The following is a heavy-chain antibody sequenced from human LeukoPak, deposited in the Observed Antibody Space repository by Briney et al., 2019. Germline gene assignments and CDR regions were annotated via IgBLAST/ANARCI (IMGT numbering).Heavy chain of an antibody. CDR2: INWNGGST. CDR1: GLTFDDYG. Sequence: GGSLRLSCAASGLTFDDYGMSWVRQAPGKGLEWVSGINWNGGSTGYADSVKGRFTISRDNAKNSLYLQMNSLRAEDTALYYCARGDSSGWYPNWFDPWGQGTLVTVSS. V-gene: IGHV3-20*04. CDR3: ARGDSSGWYPNWFDP. D-gene: IGHD6-19*01. J-gene: IGHJ5*02.